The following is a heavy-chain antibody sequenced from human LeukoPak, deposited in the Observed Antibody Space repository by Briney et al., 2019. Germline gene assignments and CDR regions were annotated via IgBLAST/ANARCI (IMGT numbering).Heavy chain of an antibody. Sequence: SETLSLTCTVSGGSISSSSYYWGWIRQPPGKGLEWIGSIYYSGSTYYNPSLKSRVTISVDTSKNQFSLKLSSVTAADTAVYYCARRSRCGSGLNRLFDYWGQGTLVTVSS. V-gene: IGHV4-39*01. J-gene: IGHJ4*02. CDR1: GGSISSSSYY. D-gene: IGHD3-10*01. CDR2: IYYSGST. CDR3: ARRSRCGSGLNRLFDY.